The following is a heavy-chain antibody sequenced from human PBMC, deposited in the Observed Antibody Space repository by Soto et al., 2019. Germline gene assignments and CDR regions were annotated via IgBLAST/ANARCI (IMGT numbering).Heavy chain of an antibody. CDR2: INHSGST. CDR3: ARGTAMALYRLPFDY. J-gene: IGHJ4*02. V-gene: IGHV4-34*01. Sequence: QVQLQQWGAGLLKPSETLSLTCAVYGGSFSGYYWSWIRQPPGKGLEWIGEINHSGSTNYNQSLKSRVTISVDTSKQQFPLKLGSVTAADAAVYYCARGTAMALYRLPFDYWGQGTLVTVSS. CDR1: GGSFSGYY. D-gene: IGHD5-18*01.